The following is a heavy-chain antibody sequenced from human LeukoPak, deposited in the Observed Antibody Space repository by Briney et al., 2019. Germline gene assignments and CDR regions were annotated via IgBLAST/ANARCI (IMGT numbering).Heavy chain of an antibody. Sequence: GGSLRLSCAASGFTFSSYAMSWVRQAPGKGLEWVAAISNSGGDTFYSDSGKGRFTIARDNSKNPLYLQMTSLRVDDTAVYYCAQQLGYCSGGTCYFTYWGQGTLVTVSS. CDR1: GFTFSSYA. CDR2: ISNSGGDT. J-gene: IGHJ1*01. D-gene: IGHD2-15*01. CDR3: AQQLGYCSGGTCYFTY. V-gene: IGHV3-23*01.